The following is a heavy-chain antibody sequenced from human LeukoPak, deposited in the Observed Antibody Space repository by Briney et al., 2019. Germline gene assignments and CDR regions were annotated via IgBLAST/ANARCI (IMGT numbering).Heavy chain of an antibody. Sequence: PGGSLRLSCAASGFTVSSNYMSWVRQAPGKGLEWVSSISSTSAYIYYADSVKGRFTISRDNAKNSLYLQMSSLRVEDTAVYYCAREPTPMILWGRGTLVTVSS. CDR2: ISSTSAYI. V-gene: IGHV3-21*01. CDR1: GFTVSSNY. D-gene: IGHD5-18*01. CDR3: AREPTPMIL. J-gene: IGHJ4*02.